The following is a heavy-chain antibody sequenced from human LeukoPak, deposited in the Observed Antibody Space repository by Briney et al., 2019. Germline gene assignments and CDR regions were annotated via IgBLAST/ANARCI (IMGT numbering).Heavy chain of an antibody. Sequence: SVKVSCKASGFSFTNSAVQWVRQARGQGLEWIGWIVVGSGNTIYVQKFQERVTITRDMSTSTAYMELSSLRSEDTAVYYCAAGYIGGAMLTNAFDIWGQGTMVTVSS. V-gene: IGHV1-58*01. CDR2: IVVGSGNT. D-gene: IGHD3-16*01. J-gene: IGHJ3*02. CDR1: GFSFTNSA. CDR3: AAGYIGGAMLTNAFDI.